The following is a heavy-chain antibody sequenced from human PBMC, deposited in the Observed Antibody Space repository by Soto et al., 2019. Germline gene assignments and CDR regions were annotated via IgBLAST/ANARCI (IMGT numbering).Heavy chain of an antibody. CDR3: VKDDGGDPSTAPH. CDR1: GITISNYP. CDR2: ISGSGDRT. V-gene: IGHV3-23*01. J-gene: IGHJ4*02. Sequence: EVQLLESGGGLVQPGGSLRLSCAASGITISNYPMSWVRQAPGKGLDWVSGISGSGDRTYYADFAKGRFTITKDISRNSLPQQLDSLGVEDTAVYFCVKDDGGDPSTAPHWGQGTLVTVSS. D-gene: IGHD2-21*01.